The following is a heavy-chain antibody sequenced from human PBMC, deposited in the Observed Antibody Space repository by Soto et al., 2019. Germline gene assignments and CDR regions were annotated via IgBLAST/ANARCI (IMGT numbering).Heavy chain of an antibody. CDR1: GYTFTSYG. Sequence: QVQLVQSGAEVKKPVASVKVSCKASGYTFTSYGISWVRQATGQGLEWMGWISAYNGNTNYAQKLQGRVTMTTDTSTSTAYMELRSVRSEDTAVYYCARSTVWFGELYFNWLDPGGQGTLGTVSS. CDR2: ISAYNGNT. D-gene: IGHD3-10*01. J-gene: IGHJ5*02. V-gene: IGHV1-18*01. CDR3: ARSTVWFGELYFNWLDP.